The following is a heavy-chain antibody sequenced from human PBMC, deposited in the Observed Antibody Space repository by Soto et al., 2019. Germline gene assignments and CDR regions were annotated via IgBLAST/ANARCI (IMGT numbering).Heavy chain of an antibody. V-gene: IGHV3-21*01. CDR1: GFTFSSYS. Sequence: EVQLVESGGGLVKPGGSLRLSCAASGFTFSSYSMNWVRQAPGEGLEWVSSISSSSSYIFYADSVKGRFTISRDNAKSSLYLQMTSLRAEDTAVYYCASDQDSGGCYSWRSGYYYDGMDVWGQGTTVTVSS. D-gene: IGHD6-19*01. CDR3: ASDQDSGGCYSWRSGYYYDGMDV. J-gene: IGHJ6*02. CDR2: ISSSSSYI.